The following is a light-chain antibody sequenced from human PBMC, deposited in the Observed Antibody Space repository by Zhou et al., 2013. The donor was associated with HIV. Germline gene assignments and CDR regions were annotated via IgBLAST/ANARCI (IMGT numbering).Light chain of an antibody. J-gene: IGKJ5*01. CDR1: QTVVSNY. CDR2: GAS. CDR3: QQYYNWCT. Sequence: VLTQSPATLSLSPGERATLSCRASQTVVSNYLAWYQQKSGQAPRLVIYGASTRAYSIPARFSGSGSGTEFTLTITSLQSEDSATYYCQQYYNWCTFGQGTRLDIK. V-gene: IGKV3D-7*01.